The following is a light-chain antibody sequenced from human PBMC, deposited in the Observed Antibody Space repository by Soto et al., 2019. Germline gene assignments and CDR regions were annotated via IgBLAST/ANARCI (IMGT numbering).Light chain of an antibody. CDR1: QSVTSNY. V-gene: IGKV3-20*01. Sequence: EVVLTQSPGTVSLSPGERATLSCRASQSVTSNYLAWYQQKPGQAPRLLIYAASSRATGIPDKFSGSGSGTDFSLTITRLEPEDFAVYYCQQYGSSLTWTFGPGTKVEIK. J-gene: IGKJ1*01. CDR2: AAS. CDR3: QQYGSSLTWT.